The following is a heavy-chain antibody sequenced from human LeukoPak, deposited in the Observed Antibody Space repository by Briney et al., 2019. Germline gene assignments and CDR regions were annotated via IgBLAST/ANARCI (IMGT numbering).Heavy chain of an antibody. CDR2: IIPIFGTA. CDR3: ARVIDFWSGYYSYFDY. Sequence: ASVKVSCKASGGTFSSYAISWVRQAPGQGLEWMGGIIPIFGTANYAQKFQGRVTITADESTSTAYMELSSLRSEDTAVYYCARVIDFWSGYYSYFDYWGQGTLVTVSS. J-gene: IGHJ4*02. CDR1: GGTFSSYA. V-gene: IGHV1-69*13. D-gene: IGHD3-3*01.